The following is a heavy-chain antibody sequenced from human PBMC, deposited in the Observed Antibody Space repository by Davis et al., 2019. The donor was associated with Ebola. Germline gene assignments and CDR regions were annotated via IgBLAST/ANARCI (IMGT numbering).Heavy chain of an antibody. CDR2: ISGDGGST. Sequence: GESLKISCAASGFTFDDYAMHWVRQAPGKGLEWVSLISGDGGSTYYPGSVKGRFTISRENAKSSLFLHMNSLRGEDTAVYYCARAGFGSNFLDYWGQGTLVTVSS. J-gene: IGHJ4*02. CDR1: GFTFDDYA. V-gene: IGHV3-43*02. D-gene: IGHD3-3*01. CDR3: ARAGFGSNFLDY.